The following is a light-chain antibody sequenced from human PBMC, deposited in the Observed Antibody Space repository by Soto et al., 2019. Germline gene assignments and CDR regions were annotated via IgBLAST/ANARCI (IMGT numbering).Light chain of an antibody. CDR2: AIS. CDR3: QQHSNSPRT. J-gene: IGKJ1*01. V-gene: IGKV3D-20*02. CDR1: QSVTSNY. Sequence: EIVLTQSPGTLSLSPGESAALSCRASQSVTSNYLVWYRQKPGQAPRLLIYAISSRAAGIPDRFNGSGSGTDFTLTITRLEPEDCAVYYCQQHSNSPRTFGQGTRVEV.